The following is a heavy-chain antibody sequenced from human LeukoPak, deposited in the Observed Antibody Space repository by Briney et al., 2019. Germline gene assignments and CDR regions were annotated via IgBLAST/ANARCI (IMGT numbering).Heavy chain of an antibody. CDR2: INPSGAST. CDR3: ARVFAVADDY. V-gene: IGHV1-46*01. CDR1: GYTFTSYY. D-gene: IGHD6-19*01. J-gene: IGHJ4*02. Sequence: ASVKVSCKASGYTFTSYYVHWVRQAPGQGLEWMGIINPSGASTSYAQKFQGRVTMTRDTSTSTVYMELSSLRSEDTAVYYCARVFAVADDYWGQGTLVTVSS.